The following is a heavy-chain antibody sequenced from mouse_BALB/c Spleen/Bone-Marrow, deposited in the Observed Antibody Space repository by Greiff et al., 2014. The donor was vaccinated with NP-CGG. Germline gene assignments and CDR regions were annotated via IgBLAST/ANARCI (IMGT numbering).Heavy chain of an antibody. CDR3: ARREYSAMDY. J-gene: IGHJ4*01. V-gene: IGHV14-3*02. CDR2: IDPANGNT. CDR1: GFNIKDTY. Sequence: EVQLQQSGAELVKPGASVKSSCTASGFNIKDTYMHWVKQRPEQGLEWIGRIDPANGNTKYDPKFQGKATITADTSSNTAYLQLSSLTSEDTAVYYCARREYSAMDYWGQGTSVTVSS.